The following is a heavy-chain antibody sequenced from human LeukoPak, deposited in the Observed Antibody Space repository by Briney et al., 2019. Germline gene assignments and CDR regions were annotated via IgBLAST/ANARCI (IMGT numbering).Heavy chain of an antibody. CDR1: GFTFSSYW. Sequence: GGSLRLSCAASGFTFSSYWMSWVRQAPGKGLEWVANIKQDGSEKYYVDSVKGRFTISRDNAKNSLYLQMNSLRAEDTAVYYCARAVSSSWYYYFDYWGQGTLVTVSS. J-gene: IGHJ4*02. V-gene: IGHV3-7*01. CDR3: ARAVSSSWYYYFDY. CDR2: IKQDGSEK. D-gene: IGHD6-13*01.